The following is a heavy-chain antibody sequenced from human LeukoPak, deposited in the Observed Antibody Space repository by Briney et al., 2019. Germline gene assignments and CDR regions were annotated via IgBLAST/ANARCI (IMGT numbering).Heavy chain of an antibody. CDR2: ISGSGGST. Sequence: GGSLRLSCAASGFTFTNAWMNWVRQAPGKGLEWVSAISGSGGSTYYADSVKGRFTISRDNSKNTLYLQMNSLRAEDTAVYYCAKYDFWSGYQRAGFDPWGQGTLVTVSS. D-gene: IGHD3-3*01. CDR1: GFTFTNAW. V-gene: IGHV3-23*01. J-gene: IGHJ5*02. CDR3: AKYDFWSGYQRAGFDP.